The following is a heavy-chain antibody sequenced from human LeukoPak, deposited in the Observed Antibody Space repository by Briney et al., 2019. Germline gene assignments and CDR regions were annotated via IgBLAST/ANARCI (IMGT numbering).Heavy chain of an antibody. J-gene: IGHJ4*02. CDR1: GGSISSGSYS. D-gene: IGHD6-6*01. CDR3: ARLEYSSSSGYIDY. V-gene: IGHV4-61*02. CDR2: VYTSGST. Sequence: SETLSLTCTVSGGSISSGSYSWSWIRQPAGKGLEWIGRVYTSGSTNYNPSLKSRVTISVDTSKKQFSLKLSSVTAADTAVYYCARLEYSSSSGYIDYWGQGTLVTVSS.